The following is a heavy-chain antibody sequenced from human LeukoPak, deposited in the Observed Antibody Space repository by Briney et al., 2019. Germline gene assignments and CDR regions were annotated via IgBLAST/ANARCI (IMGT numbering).Heavy chain of an antibody. CDR2: IYHSGST. D-gene: IGHD3-3*01. Sequence: SETLSLTCAVYGGSFSGYYWSWIRQPPGKGLEWIGYIYHSGSTYYNPSLKSRVTISVDRSKNQFSLKLSSVTAADTAVYYCARNITIFGVARRFDYWGQGTLVTVSS. J-gene: IGHJ4*02. V-gene: IGHV4-34*01. CDR3: ARNITIFGVARRFDY. CDR1: GGSFSGYY.